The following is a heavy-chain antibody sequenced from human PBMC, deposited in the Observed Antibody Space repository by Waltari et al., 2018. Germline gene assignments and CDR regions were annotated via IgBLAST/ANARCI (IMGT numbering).Heavy chain of an antibody. Sequence: QVQLVQSGAEVKKPGASVKVSCKVSGYTLTELSMHWVRQAPGKGLKWRGGCDPEDGETIYAQKVQGRVTRTEDTSTDTAYMELSSLRSEDTAVYYCATVIAVAGTGNWFDPWGQGTLVTVSS. CDR3: ATVIAVAGTGNWFDP. CDR2: CDPEDGET. V-gene: IGHV1-24*01. CDR1: GYTLTELS. J-gene: IGHJ5*02. D-gene: IGHD6-19*01.